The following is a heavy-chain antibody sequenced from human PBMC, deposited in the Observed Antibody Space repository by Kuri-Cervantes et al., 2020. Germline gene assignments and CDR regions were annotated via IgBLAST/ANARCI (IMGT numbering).Heavy chain of an antibody. D-gene: IGHD3-22*01. CDR2: MSGSGGST. V-gene: IGHV3-23*01. J-gene: IGHJ4*02. Sequence: GGSLRLSCAVSGFIFSSYAMSWVRQAPGKGLEWVSVMSGSGGSTFYADSVKGRFAVSRDNSKNTLYLEMNGLRADDTAVYYCTRSPYYYDSSGYPTQWGQGTLVTVSS. CDR1: GFIFSSYA. CDR3: TRSPYYYDSSGYPTQ.